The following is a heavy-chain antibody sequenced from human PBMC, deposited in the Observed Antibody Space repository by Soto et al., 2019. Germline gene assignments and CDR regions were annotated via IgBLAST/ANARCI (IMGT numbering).Heavy chain of an antibody. CDR2: ISYDGSNK. J-gene: IGHJ6*02. CDR3: AKDLLGPGRAYGMDV. D-gene: IGHD7-27*01. Sequence: QVQLVESGGGVVQPGSSLRLSCAASGFTFSSFGMHWVRQAPGKGLEWVAVISYDGSNKYYADSVKGRFTISRDNSKNTLYLQMNSLRAEDTAVYYCAKDLLGPGRAYGMDVWGQGTAVTVSS. V-gene: IGHV3-30*18. CDR1: GFTFSSFG.